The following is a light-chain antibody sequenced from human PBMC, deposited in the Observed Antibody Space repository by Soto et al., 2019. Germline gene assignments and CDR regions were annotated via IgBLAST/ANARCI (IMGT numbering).Light chain of an antibody. Sequence: IPLTQSPSWLSASVGDRVTITCRPSQAVXSYVNWYQQKPGRAPKFLXAGASNLQKGGPLRLSGSGSETNFTLTISGLQPEDFATYFFQQSLSSTSTFGQGTRLEIK. V-gene: IGKV1-39*01. CDR2: GAS. J-gene: IGKJ5*01. CDR3: QQSLSSTST. CDR1: QAVXSY.